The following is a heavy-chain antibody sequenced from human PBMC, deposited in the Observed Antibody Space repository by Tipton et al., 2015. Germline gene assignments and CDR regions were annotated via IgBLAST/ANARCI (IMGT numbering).Heavy chain of an antibody. Sequence: GSLRLSCAASGFTFSSYSVNWVRQAPGKGLEWVSSLSSRSTYIYYADSVKGRFTISRDNAKNSLYLQMNSLRAEDTAVYYCARDKYDFWSALPYYFDYWGQGTLVTVSS. J-gene: IGHJ4*02. CDR1: GFTFSSYS. CDR2: LSSRSTYI. D-gene: IGHD3-3*01. V-gene: IGHV3-21*01. CDR3: ARDKYDFWSALPYYFDY.